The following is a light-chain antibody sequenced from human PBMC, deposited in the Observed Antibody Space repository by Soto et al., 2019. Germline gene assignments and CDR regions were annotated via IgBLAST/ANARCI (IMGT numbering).Light chain of an antibody. CDR3: MQGTNWPGT. V-gene: IGKV2-30*01. CDR1: QSLVSSNGNTY. Sequence: DVVMTQTPLSLPVTLGQSASISCRSSQSLVSSNGNTYLNWFQQRPGQSPRRLIYRVSNRDSGVPDRFSGSGSGTDFTLKISRVEADDVGVYYCMQGTNWPGTFGQGTKVEIK. CDR2: RVS. J-gene: IGKJ1*01.